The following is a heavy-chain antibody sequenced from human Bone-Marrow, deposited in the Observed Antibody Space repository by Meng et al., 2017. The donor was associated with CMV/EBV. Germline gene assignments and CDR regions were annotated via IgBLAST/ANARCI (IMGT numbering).Heavy chain of an antibody. D-gene: IGHD6-6*01. V-gene: IGHV3-48*03. CDR3: ARTYTSSSANSYYYYGMDV. J-gene: IGHJ6*02. CDR1: GFTFTNFE. Sequence: GESLKISCAASGFTFTNFEMNWVRQAPGKGLEWVSYISSSSSAIYYADSVKGRFTISRDNAKSSLFLQMNSLRAEDTAVYYCARTYTSSSANSYYYYGMDVWGQGTTVTVSS. CDR2: ISSSSSAI.